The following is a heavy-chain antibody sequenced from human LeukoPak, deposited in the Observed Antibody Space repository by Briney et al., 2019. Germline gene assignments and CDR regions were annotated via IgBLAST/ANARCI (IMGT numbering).Heavy chain of an antibody. V-gene: IGHV5-51*01. D-gene: IGHD3-10*01. Sequence: GESLKISCKGSGYSFTSYWIAWVRQMPGKGLEWMGIIYPGDSHTIYSPSFQGRVTISADRSISTAYLQWGSLKASDTAMYYCARRLYGSGSYPFDYWGQGTLVTVSS. J-gene: IGHJ4*02. CDR3: ARRLYGSGSYPFDY. CDR1: GYSFTSYW. CDR2: IYPGDSHT.